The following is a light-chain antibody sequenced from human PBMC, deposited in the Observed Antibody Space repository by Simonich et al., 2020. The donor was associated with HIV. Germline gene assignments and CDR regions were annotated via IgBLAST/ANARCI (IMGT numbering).Light chain of an antibody. Sequence: QSALTQPASVSGSPGQSLTISCTGTSSDVGYFNLVSWYQQHPGKAPKLIIYEGSKRPSGVSNRFSGSKSGNTASLTISWLQAEDEADYYCCSYAGSSTWVFGGGTKLTVL. J-gene: IGLJ3*02. CDR2: EGS. CDR1: SSDVGYFNL. CDR3: CSYAGSSTWV. V-gene: IGLV2-23*01.